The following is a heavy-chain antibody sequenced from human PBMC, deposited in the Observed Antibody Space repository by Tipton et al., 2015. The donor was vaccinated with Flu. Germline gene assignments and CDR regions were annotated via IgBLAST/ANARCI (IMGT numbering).Heavy chain of an antibody. D-gene: IGHD3-16*01. V-gene: IGHV3-53*01. CDR3: ARVASSGANYHGMDV. J-gene: IGHJ6*02. CDR2: VYAGGST. Sequence: SLRLSCAVSGFSVSSNFMSWVRQAPGKGLEWVSVVYAGGSTRHADSLKGRFTISRDTSKNALNLQMNNLRAEGTATYYCARVASSGANYHGMDVWGQGTTVTVSS. CDR1: GFSVSSNF.